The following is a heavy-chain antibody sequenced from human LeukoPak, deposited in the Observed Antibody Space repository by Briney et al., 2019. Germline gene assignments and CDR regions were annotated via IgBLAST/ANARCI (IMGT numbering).Heavy chain of an antibody. CDR2: IYYSGST. Sequence: SETLSLTCAVYGGSFSGYYWSWIRQPPGKGLEWIGSIYYSGSTFYNPSLKSRVTISVDTSKNQFSLKLSSVTAADTAVYYCARDSTYDSSGLPFDYWGQGTLVTVSS. V-gene: IGHV4-34*01. J-gene: IGHJ4*02. CDR1: GGSFSGYY. D-gene: IGHD3-22*01. CDR3: ARDSTYDSSGLPFDY.